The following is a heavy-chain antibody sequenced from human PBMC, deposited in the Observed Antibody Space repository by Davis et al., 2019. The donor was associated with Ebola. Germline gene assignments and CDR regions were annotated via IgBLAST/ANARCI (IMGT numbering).Heavy chain of an antibody. V-gene: IGHV4-34*01. D-gene: IGHD3-22*01. Sequence: MPGGSLRLSCAVYGGSFSGFFWSWIRQPPGKGLEWIGEINHSGNTHYNPSLKSRAAISVDASKNQFSLKLSSVTAADTAMYYCARVQVGVLDWGQGNLVTVSS. J-gene: IGHJ4*02. CDR3: ARVQVGVLD. CDR2: INHSGNT. CDR1: GGSFSGFF.